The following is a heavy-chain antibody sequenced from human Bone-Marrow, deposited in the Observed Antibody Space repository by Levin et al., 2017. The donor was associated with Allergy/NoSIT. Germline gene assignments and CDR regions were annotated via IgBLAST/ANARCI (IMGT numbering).Heavy chain of an antibody. CDR2: ISSSSSTI. Sequence: GGSLILSCAASEFTFSTYSMNWVRQAPGKGLEWVSYISSSSSTIYYAESVKGRFTISRDNAKNSLYLQMNSLRDEDTAVYYCARASGDIVVVPGTVTYYYYYAMDVWGQGTTVTVSS. D-gene: IGHD2-2*01. CDR3: ARASGDIVVVPGTVTYYYYYAMDV. V-gene: IGHV3-48*02. CDR1: EFTFSTYS. J-gene: IGHJ6*02.